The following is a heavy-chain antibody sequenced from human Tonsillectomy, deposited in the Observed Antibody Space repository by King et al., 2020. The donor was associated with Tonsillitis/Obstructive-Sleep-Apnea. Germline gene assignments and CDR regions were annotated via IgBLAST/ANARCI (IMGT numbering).Heavy chain of an antibody. J-gene: IGHJ4*02. V-gene: IGHV3-23*04. CDR2: IGGSGGST. Sequence: DVQLVESGGGLVQPGGSLRLSCAASRFTFSSYAMSWVRQAPGKGLEWVSAIGGSGGSTYYADSVEGRFTISRDNSKNTLFLQMNSLRAEDTAVYYCAKDPYDGVDYWGQGTLVTVSS. D-gene: IGHD1-1*01. CDR1: RFTFSSYA. CDR3: AKDPYDGVDY.